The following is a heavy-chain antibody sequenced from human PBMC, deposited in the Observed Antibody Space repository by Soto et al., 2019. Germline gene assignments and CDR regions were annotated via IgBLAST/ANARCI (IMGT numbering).Heavy chain of an antibody. Sequence: SETLSLTCAVSGGSISSSNWWSWVRQPPGKGLEWIGEIYHSGSTNYNPSLKSRVTISVDKSKNQFSLKLSSVTAADTAVYYCARSGYYGDYVIPYWGQGTLVTVSS. V-gene: IGHV4-4*02. D-gene: IGHD4-17*01. CDR3: ARSGYYGDYVIPY. CDR2: IYHSGST. J-gene: IGHJ4*02. CDR1: GGSISSSNW.